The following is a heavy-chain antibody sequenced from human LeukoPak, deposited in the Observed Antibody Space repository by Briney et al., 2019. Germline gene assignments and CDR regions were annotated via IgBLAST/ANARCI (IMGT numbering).Heavy chain of an antibody. J-gene: IGHJ4*02. D-gene: IGHD3-3*01. CDR2: ISGSGSTI. V-gene: IGHV3-11*04. CDR3: ATEEDTIFGVVTDY. Sequence: PGGSLRLSCAASGFTFSDYCMSWIRQAPGKGLEWVSYISGSGSTIYYADSVKGRFTISRDHAKNSLYLQMNSLRAEDTAVYYCATEEDTIFGVVTDYWGQGTLVTVSS. CDR1: GFTFSDYC.